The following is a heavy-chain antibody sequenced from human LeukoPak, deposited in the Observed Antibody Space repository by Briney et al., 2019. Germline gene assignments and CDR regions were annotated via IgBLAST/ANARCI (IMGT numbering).Heavy chain of an antibody. J-gene: IGHJ4*02. CDR2: IYYSGST. CDR1: GGSISSSSYY. CDR3: ARQPAFGCSGGSCDSESIDY. Sequence: SETLSLTCTVSGGSISSSSYYWGWLRQPPGKGLEWIGSIYYSGSTYYNPARKSRVSISVDTSKNLFSLRLSSVTAADTAVYYCARQPAFGCSGGSCDSESIDYWGQGTLVTVSS. V-gene: IGHV4-39*01. D-gene: IGHD2-15*01.